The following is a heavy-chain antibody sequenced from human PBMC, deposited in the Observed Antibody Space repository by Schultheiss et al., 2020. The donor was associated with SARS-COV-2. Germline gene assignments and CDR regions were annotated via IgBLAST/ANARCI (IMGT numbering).Heavy chain of an antibody. V-gene: IGHV3-48*03. CDR3: ARNPGYSSSWRVPREEAFDI. J-gene: IGHJ3*02. D-gene: IGHD6-6*01. CDR1: GFTFSSYE. CDR2: ISSSGSTI. Sequence: GGSLRLSCAASGFTFSSYEMNWVRQAPGKGLEWVSYISSSGSTIYYADSVKGRFTISRDNAKNSLYLQMNSLRAEDTAVYYCARNPGYSSSWRVPREEAFDIWGQGTMVTVSS.